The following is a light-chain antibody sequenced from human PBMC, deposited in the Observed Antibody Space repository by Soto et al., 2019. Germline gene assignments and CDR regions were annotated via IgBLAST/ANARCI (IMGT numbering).Light chain of an antibody. CDR3: QQYGSTPFT. CDR1: QSVSTNY. V-gene: IGKV3-20*01. CDR2: GAS. Sequence: EIVLTQSTGTLSLSPGDRATLSCRASQSVSTNYLAWYQQKIGQAPRLLIYGASSRATGIPDRFSGNGSGTDFTRTISRREPEDFAVYYCQQYGSTPFTFGPGTKVDIK. J-gene: IGKJ3*01.